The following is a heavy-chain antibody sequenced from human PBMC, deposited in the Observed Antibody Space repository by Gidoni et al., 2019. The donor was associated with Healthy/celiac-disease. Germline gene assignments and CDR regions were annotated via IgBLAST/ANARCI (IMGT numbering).Heavy chain of an antibody. J-gene: IGHJ6*02. CDR2: ISGSGGST. V-gene: IGHV3-23*01. D-gene: IGHD3-10*01. Sequence: EVQLLESGGGLVQPGGSLRLSCAASGFTFSSYAMSWVRQAPGKGLEWVSAISGSGGSTYYADSVKGRFTISRDNSKNTLYLQMNSLRAEDTAVYYCAKVIGQMVRGVIVRDYYYYGMDVWGQGTTVTVSS. CDR1: GFTFSSYA. CDR3: AKVIGQMVRGVIVRDYYYYGMDV.